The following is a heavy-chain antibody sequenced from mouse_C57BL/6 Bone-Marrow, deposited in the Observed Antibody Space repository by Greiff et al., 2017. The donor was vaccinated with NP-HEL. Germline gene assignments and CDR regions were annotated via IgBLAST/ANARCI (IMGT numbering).Heavy chain of an antibody. CDR1: GYTFTSYW. J-gene: IGHJ4*01. D-gene: IGHD2-2*01. V-gene: IGHV1-7*01. CDR3: ARGYHMEY. Sequence: QVQLQQSGAELAKPGASVKLSCKASGYTFTSYWLHLVQQRPGPGLEWIVYINPCSGYTKYNQKFKDKATLTADKSSSTAYMQLSSLTYEDSAVYYCARGYHMEYWGQGNSVTVSS. CDR2: INPCSGYT.